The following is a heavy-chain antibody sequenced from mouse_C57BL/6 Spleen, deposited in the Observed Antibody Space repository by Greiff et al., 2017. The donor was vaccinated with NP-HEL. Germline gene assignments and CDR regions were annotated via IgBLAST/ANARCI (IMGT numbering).Heavy chain of an antibody. Sequence: QVQLKESGAELVRPGASVTLSCKASGYTFTDYEMHWVKQTPVHGLEWIGAIDPETGGTAYNQKFKGKAILTADKSSSTAYMELRSLTSEDSAVYYCTRLGLLPYYAMDYWGQGTSVTVSS. CDR3: TRLGLLPYYAMDY. CDR1: GYTFTDYE. V-gene: IGHV1-15*01. D-gene: IGHD2-3*01. J-gene: IGHJ4*01. CDR2: IDPETGGT.